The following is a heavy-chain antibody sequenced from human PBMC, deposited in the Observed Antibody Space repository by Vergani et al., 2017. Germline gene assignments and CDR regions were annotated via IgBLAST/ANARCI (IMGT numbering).Heavy chain of an antibody. CDR1: GFTFTSSA. V-gene: IGHV1-58*01. CDR3: AAVVGTGTTHLQH. Sequence: QMQLVQSGPEVKKPGTSVKVSCKASGFTFTSSAVQWVRQAGGQRLEWIGWIVVGSGNTKDAQKFQERVTITRDMSTSTAYMELSSLRAEDTAVYYCAAVVGTGTTHLQHWGQGTLVTVSS. CDR2: IVVGSGNT. J-gene: IGHJ1*01. D-gene: IGHD1-1*01.